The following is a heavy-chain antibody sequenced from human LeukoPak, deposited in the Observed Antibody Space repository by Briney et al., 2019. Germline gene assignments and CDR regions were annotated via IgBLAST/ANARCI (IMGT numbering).Heavy chain of an antibody. J-gene: IGHJ3*02. CDR1: GFTFDDYG. Sequence: GGSLRLSCAASGFTFDDYGMTWVRQAPGKGLEWVSGINWNGGSTGYADSVKGRFTISRDNAKNSLYLQMNSLRAEDTALYYCASPHGGNPPDAFDIWGQGTMVTVSS. D-gene: IGHD4-23*01. CDR3: ASPHGGNPPDAFDI. V-gene: IGHV3-20*04. CDR2: INWNGGST.